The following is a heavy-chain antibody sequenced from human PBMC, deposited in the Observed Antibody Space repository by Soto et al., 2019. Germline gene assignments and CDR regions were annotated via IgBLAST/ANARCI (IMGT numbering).Heavy chain of an antibody. J-gene: IGHJ5*02. D-gene: IGHD3-10*01. V-gene: IGHV1-18*01. CDR1: GYTFTSYG. CDR3: ARVKRIGELVKINWCDP. Sequence: QVPLVQSGAEVKKPGASVKVSCKASGYTFTSYGISWVRQAPGQGLEWMGWISAYNGNTNYAQQLQGRVTMTTDTSTRTAYMELRSLRSDDTAVYYCARVKRIGELVKINWCDPWGQGTLVTVSS. CDR2: ISAYNGNT.